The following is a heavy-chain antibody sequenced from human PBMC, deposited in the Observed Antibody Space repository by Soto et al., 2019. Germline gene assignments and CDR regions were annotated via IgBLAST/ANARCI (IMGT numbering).Heavy chain of an antibody. V-gene: IGHV1-18*04. D-gene: IGHD5-12*01. CDR1: GYTFTSYG. Sequence: ASVKVSCKASGYTFTSYGISWVRQAPGQGLEWMGWISAYNGNTNYAQKLQGRVTMTTDTSTSTAYMELRSLRSDDTAVYYCAREDPGVANNFYYYGMDVWGQGTTVTV. CDR2: ISAYNGNT. J-gene: IGHJ6*02. CDR3: AREDPGVANNFYYYGMDV.